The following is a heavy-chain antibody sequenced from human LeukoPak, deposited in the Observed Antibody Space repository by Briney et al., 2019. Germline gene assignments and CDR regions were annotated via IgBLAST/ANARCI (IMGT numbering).Heavy chain of an antibody. CDR1: GFTFSDYY. V-gene: IGHV3-11*05. J-gene: IGHJ3*02. CDR3: ARDYSPVAGTGDDAFDI. CDR2: ISSSSSYT. Sequence: GGSLRLSCAASGFTFSDYYMSWIRQAPGKGLEWVSYISSSSSYTNYADSVKGRFTISRDNAKNSPYLQMNSLRAEDTAVYYCARDYSPVAGTGDDAFDIWGQGTMVTVSS. D-gene: IGHD6-19*01.